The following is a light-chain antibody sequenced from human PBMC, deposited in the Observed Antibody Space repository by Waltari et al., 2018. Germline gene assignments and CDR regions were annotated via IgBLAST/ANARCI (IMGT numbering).Light chain of an antibody. J-gene: IGKJ2*01. CDR1: QSVNNY. CDR3: QQRSNWTPYT. CDR2: NAY. Sequence: ATLSCRASQSVNNYLVWYQQKPGQAPRLLIYNAYYRATGVPARFSGSGSGTDFTLTISSLAPEDFAVYYCQQRSNWTPYTFGQGTKLQIK. V-gene: IGKV3-11*01.